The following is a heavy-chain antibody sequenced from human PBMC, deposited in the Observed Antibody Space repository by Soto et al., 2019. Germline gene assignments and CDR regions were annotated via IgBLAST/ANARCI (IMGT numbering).Heavy chain of an antibody. CDR1: GYSISSGYY. CDR2: IYHSGST. V-gene: IGHV4-38-2*01. Sequence: NPSETLSLTCAVSGYSISSGYYWGWIRQPPGKGLEWIGSIYHSGSTYYNPSLKSRVTISVDTSKNQFSLKLSSVTAADTAVYYCARGGMRELPRNDAFAIRGKGTMVTVSS. D-gene: IGHD1-26*01. CDR3: ARGGMRELPRNDAFAI. J-gene: IGHJ3*02.